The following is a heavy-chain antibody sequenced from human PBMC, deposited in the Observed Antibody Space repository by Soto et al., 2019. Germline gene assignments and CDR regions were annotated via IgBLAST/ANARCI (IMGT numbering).Heavy chain of an antibody. CDR2: ISSSGSII. CDR3: ARVNGYYYYGMDV. CDR1: GLDLNVYS. J-gene: IGHJ6*02. D-gene: IGHD3-22*01. V-gene: IGHV3-48*04. Sequence: GGSLRLSCAASGLDLNVYSVHWVRQAPGKGLEWVSDISSSGSIIYYADSVKGRFTISRDNAKNSLYLQMNSLRAEDTAVYYCARVNGYYYYGMDVWGQGTTVTVSS.